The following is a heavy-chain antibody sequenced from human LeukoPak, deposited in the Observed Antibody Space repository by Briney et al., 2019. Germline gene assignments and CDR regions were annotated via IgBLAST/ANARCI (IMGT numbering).Heavy chain of an antibody. V-gene: IGHV3-7*01. J-gene: IGHJ4*02. CDR3: ARDRTRLLY. CDR2: INQDGSEN. D-gene: IGHD1-26*01. CDR1: GFTFSSYW. Sequence: AGSLRLSCAASGFTFSSYWMSWVRQAPGKGLEWVANINQDGSENYNVDSVKGRLTISRDNAKNPLYLQMNSLRAEDTAVYYCARDRTRLLYWGQGTLVTVSS.